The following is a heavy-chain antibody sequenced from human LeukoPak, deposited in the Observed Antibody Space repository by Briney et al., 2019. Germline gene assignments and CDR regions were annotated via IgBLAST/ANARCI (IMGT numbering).Heavy chain of an antibody. V-gene: IGHV1-8*01. Sequence: ASVKVSCKASGYTFTSYDINWVRQATGQGLEWMGWMNPNSGNTGYAQKFQGRVTMTRNTSISTAYMELSSLRSEDTAVYYCARAPYYYDFWSGYPHGFDPWGQGTLVTVSP. CDR1: GYTFTSYD. CDR2: MNPNSGNT. CDR3: ARAPYYYDFWSGYPHGFDP. J-gene: IGHJ5*02. D-gene: IGHD3-3*01.